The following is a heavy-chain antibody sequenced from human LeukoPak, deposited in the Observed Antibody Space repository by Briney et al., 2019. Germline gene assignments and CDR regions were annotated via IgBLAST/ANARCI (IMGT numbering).Heavy chain of an antibody. CDR3: AGRAYCGGDCYSPFDY. D-gene: IGHD2-21*01. Sequence: SETLSLTCAVSGYFISSGYYWGWIRQPPGKGLEWIGSIYHSGSTYYNPSLKSRVTISVDTSKNQFSLKLSSVTAADTAVYYCAGRAYCGGDCYSPFDYWGQGTLVTVSS. V-gene: IGHV4-38-2*01. CDR1: GYFISSGYY. J-gene: IGHJ4*02. CDR2: IYHSGST.